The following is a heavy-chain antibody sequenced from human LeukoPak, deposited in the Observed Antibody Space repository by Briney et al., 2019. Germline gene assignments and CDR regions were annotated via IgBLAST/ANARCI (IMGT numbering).Heavy chain of an antibody. Sequence: ASVKVSCKASGGTFSSYAISWVRQAPGQGLEWMGGIIPIFGTANYAQKFQGRVTITADESTSAAYMELSSLRSEDTAVYYCARPPLPPGENGLFTYWGREPLFPSSS. V-gene: IGHV1-69*13. CDR2: IIPIFGTA. CDR3: ARPPLPPGENGLFTY. D-gene: IGHD3-16*01. CDR1: GGTFSSYA. J-gene: IGHJ4*02.